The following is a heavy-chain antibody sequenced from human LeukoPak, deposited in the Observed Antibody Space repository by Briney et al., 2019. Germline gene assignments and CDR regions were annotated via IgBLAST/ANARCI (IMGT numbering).Heavy chain of an antibody. CDR3: ARVWYYYDSTGILTLYFDY. Sequence: ASVKVSFQTSGYTFTGYYMHWVRQGPGQGLEWMGWINPTSGGTNYAQKFQGRVTMTRDTSISTAYMELSRLTSDDTAVCYCARVWYYYDSTGILTLYFDYWGQGTLVTVSS. CDR2: INPTSGGT. D-gene: IGHD3-22*01. CDR1: GYTFTGYY. V-gene: IGHV1-2*02. J-gene: IGHJ4*02.